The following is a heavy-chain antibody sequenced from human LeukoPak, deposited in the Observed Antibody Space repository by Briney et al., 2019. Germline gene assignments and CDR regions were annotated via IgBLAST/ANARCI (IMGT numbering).Heavy chain of an antibody. J-gene: IGHJ6*02. Sequence: GASVKVSCKASGYTFTSHGISWVRQAPGQGLEWMGWISAYNGNANYAQKLQGRVTMTTDTSTSTAYMELRSLRSDDTAVYYCARWLRSWGSYYGMDVWGQGTTVTVSS. CDR2: ISAYNGNA. CDR1: GYTFTSHG. D-gene: IGHD6-13*01. CDR3: ARWLRSWGSYYGMDV. V-gene: IGHV1-18*04.